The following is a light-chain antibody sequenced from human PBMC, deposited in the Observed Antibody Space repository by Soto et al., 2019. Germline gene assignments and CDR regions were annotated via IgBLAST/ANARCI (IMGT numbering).Light chain of an antibody. CDR1: QSVSSY. Sequence: EIVLTQSPATLSLSPGERATLSCRASQSVSSYLAWYQQKPGQAPRLLIYDASNRATGIPAKFSGSGFGTDFTLTISSLEPDDSAVYYCQQRNSWPITFGQGTRLEIK. CDR3: QQRNSWPIT. CDR2: DAS. V-gene: IGKV3-11*01. J-gene: IGKJ5*01.